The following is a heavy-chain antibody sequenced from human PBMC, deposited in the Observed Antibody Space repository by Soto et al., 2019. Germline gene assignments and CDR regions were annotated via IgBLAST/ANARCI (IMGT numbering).Heavy chain of an antibody. CDR1: GFTFSSYA. V-gene: IGHV3-23*01. CDR3: AKDSYYDSSVPGYFDY. Sequence: GGSLRLSCAASGFTFSSYAMSWVRQAPGKGLEWVSAISGSGGSTYYADSVKGRFTISRDNSKNTLYLQMNSLRAEDTAVYYCAKDSYYDSSVPGYFDYWGQGTLVTVSS. D-gene: IGHD3-22*01. J-gene: IGHJ4*02. CDR2: ISGSGGST.